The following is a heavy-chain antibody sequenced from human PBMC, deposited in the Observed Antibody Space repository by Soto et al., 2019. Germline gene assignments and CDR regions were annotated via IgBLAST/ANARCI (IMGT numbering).Heavy chain of an antibody. CDR3: ARGREVRGVIIT. CDR2: INHSGST. J-gene: IGHJ5*02. V-gene: IGHV4-34*01. CDR1: GGSFSGYY. Sequence: SETLSLTCAVYGGSFSGYYWSWIRQPPGKGLEWIGEINHSGSTNYNPSLKSRVTISVDTSKNQFSLKLSSVTAADTAVYYCARGREVRGVIITWGQGTLVTVPQ. D-gene: IGHD3-10*01.